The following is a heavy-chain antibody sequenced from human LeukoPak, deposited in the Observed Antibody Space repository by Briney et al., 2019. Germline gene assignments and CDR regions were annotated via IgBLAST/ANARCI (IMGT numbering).Heavy chain of an antibody. CDR3: ARGGSSSAYYYYYMDV. V-gene: IGHV4-4*07. Sequence: SETLSLTCTVSGGSISSYYRSWIRQPAGKGLEWIGRIYTSGSTNYNPSLKSRVTMSVDTSKNQFSLKLSSVTAADTAVYYCARGGSSSAYYYYYMDVWGKGTTVTVSS. CDR1: GGSISSYY. J-gene: IGHJ6*03. CDR2: IYTSGST. D-gene: IGHD6-6*01.